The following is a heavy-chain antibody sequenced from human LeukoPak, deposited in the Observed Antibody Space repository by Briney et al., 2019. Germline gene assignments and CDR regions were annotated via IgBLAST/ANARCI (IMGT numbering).Heavy chain of an antibody. CDR2: ISVSGGRT. D-gene: IGHD3-22*01. CDR3: AKKGYYDGSGYYMYYFDH. V-gene: IGHV3-23*01. Sequence: GGSLRLSRVASGFTFNTYAMSWVRQAPGKGLEWVSGISVSGGRTDYADSVKGRFTTSRDNSKNTLYLQMNSLRAEDTAVYYCAKKGYYDGSGYYMYYFDHWGQGTLVTVSS. CDR1: GFTFNTYA. J-gene: IGHJ4*02.